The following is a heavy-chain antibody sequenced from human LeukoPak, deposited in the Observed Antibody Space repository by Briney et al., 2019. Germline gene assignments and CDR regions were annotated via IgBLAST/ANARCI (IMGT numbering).Heavy chain of an antibody. V-gene: IGHV3-30-3*01. J-gene: IGHJ4*02. CDR3: ARDGAVGIAAAGPGEFDY. CDR2: ISYDGSNK. D-gene: IGHD6-13*01. Sequence: SGGSLRLSCAASGFTFSSYAMHWVRQAPGKGLEWVAVISYDGSNKYYADSVKGRFTISRDNSKNTLYLQMNSLRAEDTAVYYCARDGAVGIAAAGPGEFDYWGQGTLVTVSS. CDR1: GFTFSSYA.